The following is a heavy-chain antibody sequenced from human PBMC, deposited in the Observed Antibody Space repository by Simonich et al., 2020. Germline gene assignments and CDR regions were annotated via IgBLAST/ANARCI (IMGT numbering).Heavy chain of an antibody. CDR1: GFTFCSYA. J-gene: IGHJ4*02. CDR2: ISYDGSNK. CDR3: ARDLGSSYYFDY. D-gene: IGHD6-6*01. V-gene: IGHV3-30*07. Sequence: GGGVVQPGRSLRLSCAASGFTFCSYAMHWVRQAPGKGLEWGAVISYDGSNKYYADSVKGRFTISRDNSKNTLYLQMNSLRAEDTAVYYCARDLGSSYYFDYWGQGTLVTVSS.